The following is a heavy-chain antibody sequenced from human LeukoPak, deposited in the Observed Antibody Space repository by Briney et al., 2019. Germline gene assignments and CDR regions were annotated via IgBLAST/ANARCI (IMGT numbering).Heavy chain of an antibody. CDR1: GYTFTGYY. V-gene: IGHV1-2*02. D-gene: IGHD4-17*01. J-gene: IGHJ6*03. CDR2: INPNSGGT. CDR3: ARAPVTTGPYYYYMDV. Sequence: ASVKVSCKASGYTFTGYYMHWVRQAPGQGLEWMGWINPNSGGTNYAQKFQGRVTMTRDTSISTAYMELSSLRSEDTAVYYCARAPVTTGPYYYYMDVWGKGTAVTVSS.